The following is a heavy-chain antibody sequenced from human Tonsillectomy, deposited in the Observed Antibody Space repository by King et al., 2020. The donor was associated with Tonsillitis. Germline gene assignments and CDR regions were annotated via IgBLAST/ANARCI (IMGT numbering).Heavy chain of an antibody. CDR3: AKDKVATMPRDAFDF. CDR1: GFTFSSFA. J-gene: IGHJ3*01. V-gene: IGHV3-23*04. D-gene: IGHD5-12*01. Sequence: VQLVESGGGLVQRGGSLRLSCAASGFTFSSFAMSWVRQSPGKGLEWVSGISGSGGSTYSADSVKGRFTISRDNSKNTLYLQMNSLRADDTSVYYCAKDKVATMPRDAFDFWGQGTTVTVSS. CDR2: ISGSGGST.